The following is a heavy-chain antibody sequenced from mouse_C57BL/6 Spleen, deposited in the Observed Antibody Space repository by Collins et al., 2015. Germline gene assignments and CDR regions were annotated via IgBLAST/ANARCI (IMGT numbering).Heavy chain of an antibody. Sequence: QIQLVQSGPELKKPGETVRISCKASGYTFTTAGMQWVQKMPGKGLKWIGWINTHSGVPKYAEDFKGRFAFSLETSASTAYLQISNLKNEDTATYFCARDDGYYEGGKNYWGQGTTLTVSS. D-gene: IGHD2-3*01. J-gene: IGHJ2*01. CDR3: ARDDGYYEGGKNY. CDR2: INTHSGVP. CDR1: GYTFTTAG. V-gene: IGHV9-4*02.